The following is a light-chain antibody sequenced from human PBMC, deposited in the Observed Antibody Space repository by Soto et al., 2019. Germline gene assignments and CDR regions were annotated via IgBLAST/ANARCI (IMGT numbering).Light chain of an antibody. V-gene: IGLV1-44*01. Sequence: QSSLTQQTSASGTPGQRVTISCSGSTSNIGINAVNWYQQLPGTAPILLIYRDNQRPSGVPDRFSGSKSGTSASLAISGLQSEDEADYYCAAWDDSLNGFYVFGTGTKVTVL. CDR1: TSNIGINA. J-gene: IGLJ1*01. CDR3: AAWDDSLNGFYV. CDR2: RDN.